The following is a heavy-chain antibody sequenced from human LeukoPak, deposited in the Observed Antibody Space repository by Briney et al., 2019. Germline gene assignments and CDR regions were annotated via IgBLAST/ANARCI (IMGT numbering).Heavy chain of an antibody. CDR3: AKRFYYDSGSPFDY. D-gene: IGHD3-10*01. CDR2: INDTGGTT. Sequence: PGGSLRLSCAASGFTFRNYVMSWVRQAPGKGLEWVSAINDTGGTTYYADSVKGRFTISRDNSKNTLYLQMNSLRADDTAVYYCAKRFYYDSGSPFDYWGLGTLVTVSS. CDR1: GFTFRNYV. J-gene: IGHJ4*02. V-gene: IGHV3-23*01.